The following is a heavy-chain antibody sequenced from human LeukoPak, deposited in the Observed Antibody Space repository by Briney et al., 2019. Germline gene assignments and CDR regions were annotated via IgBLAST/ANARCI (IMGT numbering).Heavy chain of an antibody. CDR2: IYSGGST. CDR3: ARASSGTYRY. CDR1: GFTVSSNY. Sequence: AGSLRLSCAASGFTVSSNYMSWVRQAPGKGLEWVSVIYSGGSTYYADSVKGRFTISRDNSKNTLYLQMNSLRAEDTAVYYCARASSGTYRYWGQGTLVTVSS. V-gene: IGHV3-53*05. J-gene: IGHJ4*02. D-gene: IGHD1-26*01.